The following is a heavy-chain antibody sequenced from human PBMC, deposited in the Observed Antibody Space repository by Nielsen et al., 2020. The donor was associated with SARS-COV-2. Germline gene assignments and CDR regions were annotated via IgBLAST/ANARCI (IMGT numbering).Heavy chain of an antibody. CDR3: AREVGYYDSSEFGAFDI. D-gene: IGHD3-22*01. CDR1: GGSISTYF. V-gene: IGHV4-59*01. CDR2: INNRGSA. Sequence: GSLRLSCTVSGGSISTYFWSWIRQPPGKGLEWIGYINNRGSANYNPSLESRVTISVDTSENQFSLKLRSVTAADTAVYYCAREVGYYDSSEFGAFDIWGQGTKVTVSS. J-gene: IGHJ3*02.